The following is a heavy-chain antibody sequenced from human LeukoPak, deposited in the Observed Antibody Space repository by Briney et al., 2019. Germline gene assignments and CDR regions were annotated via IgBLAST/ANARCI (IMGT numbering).Heavy chain of an antibody. D-gene: IGHD2/OR15-2a*01. CDR3: ARDCSSTTCQGPVLDF. Sequence: ASVKISCKASGYPFTSHYVHRVRQAPGQGLEWMGIIHPSGGNARNTQNFQGRVTMTRDMSTSTVYLELSSLRSEDTAVYYCARDCSSTTCQGPVLDFWGQGTLVTVSS. V-gene: IGHV1-46*01. J-gene: IGHJ4*02. CDR1: GYPFTSHY. CDR2: IHPSGGNA.